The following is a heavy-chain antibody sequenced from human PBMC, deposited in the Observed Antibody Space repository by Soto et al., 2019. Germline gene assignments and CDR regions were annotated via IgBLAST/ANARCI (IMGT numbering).Heavy chain of an antibody. CDR2: ISPYSGNT. D-gene: IGHD5-12*01. CDR3: AMVDNYATPTPQDV. CDR1: GYIFVNYG. J-gene: IGHJ6*04. V-gene: IGHV1-18*01. Sequence: QVLLVQYGDEVRQPWSSVTVSCKASGYIFVNYGIAWVRQAPAQWLEWMGWISPYSGNTHYASKVQGRLTMTTDTCTSTAYMDLGSLTSAVTAVYYCAMVDNYATPTPQDVWGKGTTVSVSS.